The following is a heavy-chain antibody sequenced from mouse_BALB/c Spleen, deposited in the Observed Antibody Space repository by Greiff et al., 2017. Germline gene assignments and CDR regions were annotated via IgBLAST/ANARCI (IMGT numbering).Heavy chain of an antibody. D-gene: IGHD2-1*01. CDR1: GFDFSRYW. Sequence: EVMLVESGGGLVQPGGSLKLSCAASGFDFSRYWMSWVRQAPGKGLEWIGEINPDSSTINYTPSLKDKFIISRDNAKNTLYLQMSKVRSEDTALYYCARPSYGNYGAYWGQGTLVTVSA. CDR3: ARPSYGNYGAY. J-gene: IGHJ3*01. CDR2: INPDSSTI. V-gene: IGHV4-1*02.